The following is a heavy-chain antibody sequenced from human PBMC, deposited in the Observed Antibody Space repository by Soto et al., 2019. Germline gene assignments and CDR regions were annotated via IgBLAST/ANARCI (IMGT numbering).Heavy chain of an antibody. CDR3: AKNPIYDFWSGPTFAP. CDR1: GFTFSSYA. Sequence: PGGSLRLSCAASGFTFSSYAMSWVRQAPGKGLEWVSAISGSGGSTYYADSVKGRFTISRDNSKNTLYLQMNSLRAEDTAVYYCAKNPIYDFWSGPTFAPWGQGTLVTVSS. V-gene: IGHV3-23*01. CDR2: ISGSGGST. D-gene: IGHD3-3*01. J-gene: IGHJ5*02.